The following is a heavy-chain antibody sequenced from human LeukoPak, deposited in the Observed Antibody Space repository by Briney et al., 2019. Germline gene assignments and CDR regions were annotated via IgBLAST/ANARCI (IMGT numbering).Heavy chain of an antibody. J-gene: IGHJ4*02. D-gene: IGHD3-3*01. V-gene: IGHV3-13*01. CDR1: GFTFSTYD. Sequence: DPGGSLRLSCVASGFTFSTYDMHWVRQARGEGLEGVSAICTSCYTYYPGSVKGRFTISRENAENSVYLQMNSLRVGDTRMYYCATAPKSGYYSYWGQGTLVTVSS. CDR2: ICTSCYT. CDR3: ATAPKSGYYSY.